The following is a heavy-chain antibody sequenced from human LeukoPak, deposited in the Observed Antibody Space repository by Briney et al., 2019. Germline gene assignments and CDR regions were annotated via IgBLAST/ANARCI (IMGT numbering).Heavy chain of an antibody. D-gene: IGHD6-25*01. CDR1: GFTFDDYA. CDR3: ASWAGTTAGFSGPFDF. V-gene: IGHV3-9*01. J-gene: IGHJ4*02. Sequence: GGSLRLSCAASGFTFDDYAMHWVRQAPGKGLEWVSGISWNSGSIGYADSVKGRFTTSRDNAKNSLYLQMNSLRGEDTAVYYCASWAGTTAGFSGPFDFWGQGTLVTVSS. CDR2: ISWNSGSI.